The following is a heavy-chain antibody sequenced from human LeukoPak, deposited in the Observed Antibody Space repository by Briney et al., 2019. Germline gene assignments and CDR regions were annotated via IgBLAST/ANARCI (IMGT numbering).Heavy chain of an antibody. CDR1: GGSISSYY. CDR3: ARTKAWDYYGSGSYAFDI. Sequence: SETLSLTCTVSGGSISSYYWSWIRQPPGKGLEWIGYIYYSGSTNYNPSLKSRVTISVDTSKNQFSLKLSSVTAADTAVYYCARTKAWDYYGSGSYAFDIWGQGTMVTVSS. D-gene: IGHD3-10*01. J-gene: IGHJ3*02. CDR2: IYYSGST. V-gene: IGHV4-59*01.